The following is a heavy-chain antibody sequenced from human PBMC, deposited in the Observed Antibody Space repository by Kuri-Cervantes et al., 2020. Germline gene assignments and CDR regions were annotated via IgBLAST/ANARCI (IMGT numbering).Heavy chain of an antibody. D-gene: IGHD3-22*01. V-gene: IGHV3-43D*04. CDR3: ARGEVVIADLDY. Sequence: GGSLRLSCAASGFTFDDYAMHWVRQAPGKGLEWVSLISWDGGSTYYADSVKGRFTISRDNSKNSLYLQMNSLRAEDTAVYYCARGEVVIADLDYWGQGTLVTVSS. CDR2: ISWDGGST. CDR1: GFTFDDYA. J-gene: IGHJ4*02.